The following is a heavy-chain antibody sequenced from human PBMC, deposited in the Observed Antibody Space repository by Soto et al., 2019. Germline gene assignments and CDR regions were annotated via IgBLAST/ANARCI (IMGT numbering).Heavy chain of an antibody. Sequence: PSETLSLTCTVSGGSISTYSWSWIRQPPGKGLEWIGYTYYTGNTNYNPSLKSRVTMSVDTSKNQFSLKLGSVTAADTAVYYCARDSSTLTMRFSMDVWGQGTMVIVSS. CDR1: GGSISTYS. J-gene: IGHJ6*02. CDR3: ARDSSTLTMRFSMDV. V-gene: IGHV4-59*01. D-gene: IGHD4-17*01. CDR2: TYYTGNT.